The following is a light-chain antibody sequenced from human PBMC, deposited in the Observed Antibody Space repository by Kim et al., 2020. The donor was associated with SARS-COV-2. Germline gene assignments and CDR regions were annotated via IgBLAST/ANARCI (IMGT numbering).Light chain of an antibody. V-gene: IGKV1-39*01. CDR3: QQSHGFPYT. J-gene: IGKJ2*01. CDR1: RHVSTS. CDR2: AVS. Sequence: SSSVGSRVTITCRACRHVSTSLSWYQQQPERAPKLLIYAVSSLQSGVPSRFRGSGSGTAFTLTISSLQPEDFAIYYCQQSHGFPYTFGQGPKLEI.